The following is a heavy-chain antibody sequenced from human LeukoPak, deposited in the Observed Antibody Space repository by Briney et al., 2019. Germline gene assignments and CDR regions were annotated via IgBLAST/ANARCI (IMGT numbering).Heavy chain of an antibody. V-gene: IGHV1-69*05. CDR2: IIPIFGTA. Sequence: ASVKVSCKASGGTFSSYAISWVRQAPGQGLEGMGGIIPIFGTANYAQKFQGRVTITTDESTSTAYMELSSLRSEDTAVYYCARGRAESLYYFDYWGQGTLVTVSS. CDR3: ARGRAESLYYFDY. CDR1: GGTFSSYA. J-gene: IGHJ4*02. D-gene: IGHD1-26*01.